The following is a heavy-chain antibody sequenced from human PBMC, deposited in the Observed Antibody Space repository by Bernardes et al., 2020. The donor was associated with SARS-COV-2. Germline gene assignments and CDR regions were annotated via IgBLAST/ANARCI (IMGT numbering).Heavy chain of an antibody. CDR2: IYSTGTT. CDR1: GASISSSGYH. Sequence: SDTLSLTCTVSGASISSSGYHWSWIRQVPGKGLEWIGYIYSTGTTKINPALESRVTMSVDTSKNLFSLKLRSVTAADTAVYFCARDNLNSALDYWGPGTLVTVSS. CDR3: ARDNLNSALDY. V-gene: IGHV4-31*03. D-gene: IGHD6-13*01. J-gene: IGHJ4*02.